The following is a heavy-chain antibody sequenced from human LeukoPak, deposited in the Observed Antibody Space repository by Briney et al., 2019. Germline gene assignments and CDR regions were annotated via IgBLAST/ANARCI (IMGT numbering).Heavy chain of an antibody. CDR1: GFTFSDYY. J-gene: IGHJ6*03. V-gene: IGHV3-11*04. D-gene: IGHD3-9*01. Sequence: GGSLRLSCAASGFTFSDYYMSWIRQAPGKGLEWVSYISSSGSITYYADSVKGRFTISRDNAKNSLYLQMNSLRAEDTAVYYCARRNYDILTGYYRGYYMDVWGKGTTVTVSS. CDR3: ARRNYDILTGYYRGYYMDV. CDR2: ISSSGSIT.